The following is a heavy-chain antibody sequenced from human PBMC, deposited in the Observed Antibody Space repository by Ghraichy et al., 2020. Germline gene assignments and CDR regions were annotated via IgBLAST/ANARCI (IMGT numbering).Heavy chain of an antibody. J-gene: IGHJ5*02. CDR3: AKGANNWNYRSWFDP. CDR2: ISKDGSNK. V-gene: IGHV3-30*18. Sequence: GESLNISCAASGFTFSGYGMHWVRQAPGKGLEWVAVISKDGSNKYYADSVKGRFTISRDNSKNTLYLQMNSLRAEDTAVYYCAKGANNWNYRSWFDPWGQGTLVTVSS. CDR1: GFTFSGYG. D-gene: IGHD1-7*01.